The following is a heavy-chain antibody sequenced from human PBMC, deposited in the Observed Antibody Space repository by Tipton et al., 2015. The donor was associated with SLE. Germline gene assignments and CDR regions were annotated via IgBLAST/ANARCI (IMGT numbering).Heavy chain of an antibody. J-gene: IGHJ2*01. CDR2: IGPGGNTI. V-gene: IGHV3-48*03. CDR1: GFTFSDYE. CDR3: ARGGADYWFCDL. Sequence: SLRLSCAASGFTFSDYEVNWVRQSPGKGLEWISYIGPGGNTIYYADSVRGRFTISRDDAKNSLFLQISSLRVEDTAVYYCARGGADYWFCDLWCRGPLVSVSS.